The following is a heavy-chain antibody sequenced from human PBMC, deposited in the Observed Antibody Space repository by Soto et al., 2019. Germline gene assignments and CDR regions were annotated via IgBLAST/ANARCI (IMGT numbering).Heavy chain of an antibody. V-gene: IGHV3-21*01. CDR2: ISGSSDFL. CDR3: ATSTWYAFDI. D-gene: IGHD6-13*01. CDR1: GFTVSSRRNY. J-gene: IGHJ3*02. Sequence: GGSLRLSCVVSGFTVSSRRNYMSWVRQAPGKGLEWVSVISGSSDFLYYADSVKGRFTISRDTATNSLYLQMNSLRAEDTAVYYCATSTWYAFDIWGQGTMVTVSS.